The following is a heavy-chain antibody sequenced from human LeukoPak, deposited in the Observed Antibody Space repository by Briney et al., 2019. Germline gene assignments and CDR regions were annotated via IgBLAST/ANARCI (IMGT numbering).Heavy chain of an antibody. J-gene: IGHJ6*02. D-gene: IGHD2-8*01. CDR2: MNPNSGNT. V-gene: IGHV1-8*01. CDR3: ARGYLYYYYYYGMDV. CDR1: GYTFTSYD. Sequence: ASVKVSCTASGYTFTSYDINWVRQAPGQGLEWMGWMNPNSGNTGYAQKFQGRVTMTRNTSISTAYMELSSLRSEDTAVYYCARGYLYYYYYYGMDVWGQGTTVTVSS.